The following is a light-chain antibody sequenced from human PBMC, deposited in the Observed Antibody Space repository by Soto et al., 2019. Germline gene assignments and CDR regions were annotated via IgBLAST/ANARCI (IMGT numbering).Light chain of an antibody. CDR2: DVS. V-gene: IGKV1-5*01. CDR3: QQYKVYPYT. J-gene: IGKJ2*01. CDR1: QSLTGR. Sequence: DIQMTQSHSTLSASIGDRVTLTCRASQSLTGRLAWYQQKPGRPPKLLLYDVSILESGVPSRFSGSESGTDFTLTISSLRPDDFAPFYGQQYKVYPYTFGQGT.